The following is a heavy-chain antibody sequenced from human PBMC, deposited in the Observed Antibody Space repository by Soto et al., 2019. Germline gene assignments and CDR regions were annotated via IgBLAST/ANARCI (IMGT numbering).Heavy chain of an antibody. D-gene: IGHD1-26*01. CDR2: IIPIFGTA. Sequence: ASVKVSCKASGGTFSSYAISWVRQAPGQGLEWMGGIIPIFGTANYAQKFQGRVTITADESTSTAYMELSSLRSEDTAVYYCARDRKYSGIDNWFDPWGQGTLVTVSS. CDR1: GGTFSSYA. J-gene: IGHJ5*02. V-gene: IGHV1-69*13. CDR3: ARDRKYSGIDNWFDP.